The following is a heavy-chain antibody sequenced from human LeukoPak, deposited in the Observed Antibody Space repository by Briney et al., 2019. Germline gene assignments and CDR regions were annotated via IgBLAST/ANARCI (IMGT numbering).Heavy chain of an antibody. J-gene: IGHJ5*02. D-gene: IGHD3-10*01. V-gene: IGHV1-18*01. CDR1: GYTFSNYA. CDR3: ARTSYYYGPNWFDP. CDR2: SSAYNGNT. Sequence: ASVKVSCKASGYTFSNYAIICVRQAPGQGLDWMGWSSAYNGNTHYAQKFQGRVTMTTDTSTTTGYMELRSLTSDDTAVYYCARTSYYYGPNWFDPWGQGTLVTVSS.